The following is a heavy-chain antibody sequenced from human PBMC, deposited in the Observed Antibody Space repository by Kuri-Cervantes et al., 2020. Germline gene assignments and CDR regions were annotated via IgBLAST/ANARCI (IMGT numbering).Heavy chain of an antibody. CDR3: ATGPTSYVWGSYRYGWFDP. CDR1: GYTFTSYD. D-gene: IGHD3-16*02. Sequence: ASVKVSCKASGYTFTSYDINWVRQVTGQGLEWMGWMNSNSGNTGYAQKFQGRVTMTEDTSTDTAYMELSSLRSEDTAVYYCATGPTSYVWGSYRYGWFDPWGQGTLVTVSS. CDR2: MNSNSGNT. J-gene: IGHJ5*02. V-gene: IGHV1-8*01.